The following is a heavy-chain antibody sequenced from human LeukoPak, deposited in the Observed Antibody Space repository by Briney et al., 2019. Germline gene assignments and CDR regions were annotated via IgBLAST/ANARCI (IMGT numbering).Heavy chain of an antibody. CDR2: INPNSGGT. D-gene: IGHD5-24*01. J-gene: IGHJ4*02. CDR3: ARAGTVEMTPLDY. V-gene: IGHV1-2*04. Sequence: ASVKVSCKASGFIFTKYGISWVRQAPGQGLEWMGWINPNSGGTNYAQKFQGWVTMTRDTSISTAYMELSRLRSDDTAVYYCARAGTVEMTPLDYWGQGTLVTVSS. CDR1: GFIFTKYG.